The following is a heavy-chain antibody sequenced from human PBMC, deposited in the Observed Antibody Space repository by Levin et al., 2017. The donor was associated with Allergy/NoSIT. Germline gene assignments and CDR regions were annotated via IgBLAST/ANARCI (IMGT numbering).Heavy chain of an antibody. D-gene: IGHD3-10*01. V-gene: IGHV3-7*04. CDR1: GFTFSRHW. J-gene: IGHJ5*02. CDR3: VRGERKDGVLFDL. CDR2: IRQDGFET. Sequence: GGSLRLSCGTSGFTFSRHWMNWARQVPGKGLEWVSSIRQDGFETFYLDSVRGRFAISRDNIGDSVYLQMNSLRVEDTAVYYCVRGERKDGVLFDLWGQGTLVTVSS.